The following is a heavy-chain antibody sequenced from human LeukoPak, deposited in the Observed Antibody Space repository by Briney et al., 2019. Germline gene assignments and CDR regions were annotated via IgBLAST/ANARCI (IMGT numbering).Heavy chain of an antibody. Sequence: PSETLSLTCTVSGGSISFHYWSWLRQPPGKGLEWIGYIHLSGSTYYDPSLRSRVTISGDTSKNQFSLRLNSVTAADTAVYYCARGGAWYFDLWGRGTLVTVSS. CDR1: GGSISFHY. CDR2: IHLSGST. V-gene: IGHV4-59*11. CDR3: ARGGAWYFDL. J-gene: IGHJ2*01. D-gene: IGHD3-16*01.